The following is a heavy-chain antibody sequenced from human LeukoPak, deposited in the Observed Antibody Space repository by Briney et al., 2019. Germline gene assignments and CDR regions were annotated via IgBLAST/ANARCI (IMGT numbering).Heavy chain of an antibody. CDR1: GGSINGYY. Sequence: PSETLSLTCTVSGGSINGYYWIWIRQPPGKGLEWIGYIYYTGITTYNPSLKSRLTISVDTSKNQFSLKLSSVTAADTAVYYCARHYPNHYGDAFDYWGQGTLVTVSS. J-gene: IGHJ4*02. CDR2: IYYTGIT. D-gene: IGHD4-17*01. V-gene: IGHV4-59*08. CDR3: ARHYPNHYGDAFDY.